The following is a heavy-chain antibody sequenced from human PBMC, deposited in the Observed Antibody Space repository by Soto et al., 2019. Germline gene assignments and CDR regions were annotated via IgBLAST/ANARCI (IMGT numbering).Heavy chain of an antibody. CDR3: AVYQNDFDY. J-gene: IGHJ4*02. V-gene: IGHV5-51*01. CDR2: IHCDDSDT. Sequence: GESLKISCKGSGYTFSSYWIGWVRQMPGKGLEWMGIIHCDDSDTEYSPSFEGQVTISADKSISSAYLQWRSLRAEDTAVYYCAVYQNDFDYWGQGTLVTVSS. CDR1: GYTFSSYW. D-gene: IGHD2-8*01.